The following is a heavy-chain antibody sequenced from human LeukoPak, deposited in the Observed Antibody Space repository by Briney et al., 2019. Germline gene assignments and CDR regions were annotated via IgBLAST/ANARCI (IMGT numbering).Heavy chain of an antibody. J-gene: IGHJ4*02. V-gene: IGHV4-59*12. CDR3: ARDVPYYYGSGRI. Sequence: PSETLSLTCTVSGGSISSYYWSWIRQPPGKGLEWLGYIYYSGSTNYNPSLKSRVTISVDTSKNQFSLKLSSVTAADTAVYYCARDVPYYYGSGRIWGQGTLVTVSS. CDR2: IYYSGST. CDR1: GGSISSYY. D-gene: IGHD3-10*01.